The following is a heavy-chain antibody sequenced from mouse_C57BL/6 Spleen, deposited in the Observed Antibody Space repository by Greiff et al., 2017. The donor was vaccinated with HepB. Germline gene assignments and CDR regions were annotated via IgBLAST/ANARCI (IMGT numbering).Heavy chain of an antibody. V-gene: IGHV14-2*01. J-gene: IGHJ3*01. Sequence: EVKLQESGAELVKPGASVKLSCTASGFNIKDYYMHWVKQRTEQGLEWIGRIDPEDGETKYAPKFQGKATITADTSSNTAYLQLSSLTSEDTAVYYCAVDSSGSAWFAYWGQGTLVTVSA. D-gene: IGHD3-2*02. CDR2: IDPEDGET. CDR3: AVDSSGSAWFAY. CDR1: GFNIKDYY.